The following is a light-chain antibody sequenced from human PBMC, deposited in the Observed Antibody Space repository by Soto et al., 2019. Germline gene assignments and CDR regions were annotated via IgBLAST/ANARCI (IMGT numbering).Light chain of an antibody. V-gene: IGLV3-21*02. Sequence: SYELTQPPSVSVAPGQTATNTCGGDNIGDKSVHWYQQKPGQAPVLVVYDDYDRPSGIPERFSGSNSGNTATLTIRRVEAGDEAYYYCQVWDSSSDXYVFGSGTKVT. CDR2: DDY. CDR3: QVWDSSSDXYV. CDR1: NIGDKS. J-gene: IGLJ1*01.